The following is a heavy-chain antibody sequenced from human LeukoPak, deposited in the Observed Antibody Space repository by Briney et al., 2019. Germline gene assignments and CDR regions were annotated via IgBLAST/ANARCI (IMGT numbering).Heavy chain of an antibody. D-gene: IGHD1-26*01. CDR2: LSGSGATT. Sequence: GGSLRLSCAASGFTFSNYAMSWVRQAPGKGLEWVSALSGSGATTYYADSVKGRFTISRDNSQNTLYLQMSSLRAEDTAVYYCARGVRELDYWGQGTLVTVSS. CDR3: ARGVRELDY. J-gene: IGHJ4*02. V-gene: IGHV3-23*01. CDR1: GFTFSNYA.